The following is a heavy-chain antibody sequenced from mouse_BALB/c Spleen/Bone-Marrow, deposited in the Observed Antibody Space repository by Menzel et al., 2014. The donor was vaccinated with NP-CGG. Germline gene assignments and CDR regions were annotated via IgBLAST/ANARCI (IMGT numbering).Heavy chain of an antibody. D-gene: IGHD1-1*01. J-gene: IGHJ2*01. CDR2: INPSTGYT. CDR1: GYTFTNYW. CDR3: ARIYYYGRDY. Sequence: QVQLQQSGAELAKPGASVKMSCKASGYTFTNYWMHWVEQRPGQGLEWIGYINPSTGYTEYNQKFKDKATLTADKSSSTAYMQLSSLTSEDSAVYYYARIYYYGRDYWGQGTTLTVSS. V-gene: IGHV1-7*01.